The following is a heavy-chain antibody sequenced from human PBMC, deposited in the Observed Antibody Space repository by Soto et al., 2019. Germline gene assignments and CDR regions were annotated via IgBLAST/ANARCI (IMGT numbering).Heavy chain of an antibody. CDR2: IIPIFGTA. CDR1: GGTFSSYA. Sequence: ASVKVSCKASGGTFSSYAISWVRQAPGQGLEWMGGIIPIFGTANYAQKFQGRVTITADESTSTAYMELSSLRSEDTAVYYCSHGYYQYFESWGQGTLVTVSS. V-gene: IGHV1-69*13. CDR3: SHGYYQYFES. D-gene: IGHD5-18*01. J-gene: IGHJ4*02.